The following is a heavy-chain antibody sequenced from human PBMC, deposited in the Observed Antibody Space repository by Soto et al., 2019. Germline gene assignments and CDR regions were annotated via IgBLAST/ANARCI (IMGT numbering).Heavy chain of an antibody. CDR1: NSSIHSRKR. Sequence: PSETLSLPCTVSNSSIHSRKRWTWVPQTPGKGLEWIGEIYHSGSINHNPSLKSRVTMSLDKSKNQFSLKMTSVTAADTAVYYCASKFGELLADAFDIWGQGTVVTVS. CDR3: ASKFGELLADAFDI. D-gene: IGHD3-10*01. V-gene: IGHV4-4*02. J-gene: IGHJ3*02. CDR2: IYHSGSI.